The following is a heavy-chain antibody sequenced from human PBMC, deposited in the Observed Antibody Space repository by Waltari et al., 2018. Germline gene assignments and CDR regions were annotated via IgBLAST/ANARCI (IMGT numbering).Heavy chain of an antibody. CDR3: TRDLEMATWGAFDI. D-gene: IGHD1-1*01. Sequence: VQLVESGGGLVQPGRSLRLSCTASGFTFGDYAMSWVRQAPGKGLEWVGFIRSKTYCGTTEYAASVKGRFTISRDDSKSIAYLQMNSLKTEDTAVYYCTRDLEMATWGAFDIWGQGTMVTVSS. J-gene: IGHJ3*02. CDR2: IRSKTYCGTT. CDR1: GFTFGDYA. V-gene: IGHV3-49*04.